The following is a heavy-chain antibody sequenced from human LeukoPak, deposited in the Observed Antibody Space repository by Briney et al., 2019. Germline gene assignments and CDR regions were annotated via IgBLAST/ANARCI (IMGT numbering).Heavy chain of an antibody. Sequence: GGSLRLSCAASGFTFSNYWMSWVRQAPGKGLEWVANIKPDGSEKYCVDSVKGRFSISRDNVRNVLYLQMNNLRAGDTALYYCARGDFWCGDYTDAFEVWGQGTMVTVSA. D-gene: IGHD3-3*01. J-gene: IGHJ3*01. CDR1: GFTFSNYW. V-gene: IGHV3-7*04. CDR2: IKPDGSEK. CDR3: ARGDFWCGDYTDAFEV.